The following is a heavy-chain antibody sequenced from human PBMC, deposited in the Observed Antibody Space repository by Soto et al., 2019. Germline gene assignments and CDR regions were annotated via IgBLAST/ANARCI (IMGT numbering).Heavy chain of an antibody. D-gene: IGHD5-12*01. CDR1: GYTFTRSG. CDR2: ISTYNGDT. V-gene: IGHV1-18*01. Sequence: QVKLVQSGAEVKKPGASVKVSCKASGYTFTRSGISWVRQAPGQGLEWMGWISTYNGDTNYAQTFQGRVTMTTDTSTSTAYMELRSLRSDDTAVYYGAREGVAPYYYYGMDVWGQGTPVTVSS. J-gene: IGHJ6*02. CDR3: AREGVAPYYYYGMDV.